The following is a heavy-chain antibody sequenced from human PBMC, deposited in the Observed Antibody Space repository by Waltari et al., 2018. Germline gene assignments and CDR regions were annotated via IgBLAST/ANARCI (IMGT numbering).Heavy chain of an antibody. D-gene: IGHD3-3*01. CDR1: GDSITNYY. CDR2: IAYSGST. Sequence: QVQLQESGPGLVKPSETLSLICSVSGDSITNYYWSWVGQPPGKGLEWSGYIAYSGSTRSNPSLESRATISVDTSKKQFSLRLGSVTAADTAIYYCARSYDFWSGYPLHYWGQGTLVTVSS. J-gene: IGHJ4*02. V-gene: IGHV4-59*01. CDR3: ARSYDFWSGYPLHY.